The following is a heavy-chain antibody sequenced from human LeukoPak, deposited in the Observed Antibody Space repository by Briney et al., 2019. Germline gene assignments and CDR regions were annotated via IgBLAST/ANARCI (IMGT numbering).Heavy chain of an antibody. V-gene: IGHV3-64D*06. CDR2: INNVATTT. Sequence: GGSLRLSCSASGFNFDRLAMHWVRQAPGKGLEYVSTINNVATTTHYADSVRDRFTISRDNVKHMQFLQMTGLRVEDTATYYCVKDLAYYYSGELYFDSWGQGTQVTVSS. D-gene: IGHD5-12*01. CDR3: VKDLAYYYSGELYFDS. CDR1: GFNFDRLA. J-gene: IGHJ4*02.